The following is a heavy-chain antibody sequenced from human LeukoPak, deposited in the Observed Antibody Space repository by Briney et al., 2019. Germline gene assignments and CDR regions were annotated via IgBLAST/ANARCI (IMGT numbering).Heavy chain of an antibody. CDR2: IIPIFGTA. CDR1: GGTFSSSA. CDR3: TSNYALWFDP. Sequence: SVKVSCKASGGTFSSSAISWVRQAPGQGLEWMGGIIPIFGTANYAQKFQGRVTITTDESTSTAYMELSSLRSEDTAVYYCTSNYALWFDPWGQGTLVTVSS. V-gene: IGHV1-69*05. D-gene: IGHD4-11*01. J-gene: IGHJ5*02.